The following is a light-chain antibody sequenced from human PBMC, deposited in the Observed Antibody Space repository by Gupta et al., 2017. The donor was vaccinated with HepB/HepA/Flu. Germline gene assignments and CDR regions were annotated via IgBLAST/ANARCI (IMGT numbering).Light chain of an antibody. CDR3: QQKNSYPWT. CDR2: KAS. CDR1: QSSSSW. V-gene: IGKV1-5*03. J-gene: IGKJ1*01. Sequence: DIQMTQSPPTLSASIGYRVTITCRPSQSSSSWLAWFQQKPGKAPKFLIYKASSLERGVPSRFSGSGSGTEFTLIINSRQTDDFATDYCQQKNSYPWTFGQGTKVENK.